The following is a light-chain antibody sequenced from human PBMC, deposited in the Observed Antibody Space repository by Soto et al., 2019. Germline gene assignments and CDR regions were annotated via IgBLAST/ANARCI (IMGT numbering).Light chain of an antibody. J-gene: IGKJ3*01. CDR2: GAS. Sequence: EIVLTQSPGTLSLSLGERATFSCRASQSVSSSYLAWYQQKPGQAPRLLIYGASSRATGIPDRFSGSGSGTDFTLTISRLEPEDFAGYYCQQYGSSPPVTFGPGTKVDIK. V-gene: IGKV3-20*01. CDR3: QQYGSSPPVT. CDR1: QSVSSSY.